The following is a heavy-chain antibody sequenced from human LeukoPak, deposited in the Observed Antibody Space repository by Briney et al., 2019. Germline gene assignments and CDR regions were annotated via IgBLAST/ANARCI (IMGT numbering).Heavy chain of an antibody. D-gene: IGHD6-19*01. CDR3: ARAGAVRDHGMDV. CDR1: GYTFTSYY. J-gene: IGHJ6*02. V-gene: IGHV1-46*01. CDR2: INPSGGST. Sequence: ASVKVSCKASGYTFTSYYMHWVRQAPGQGLEWMGIINPSGGSTSYAQRFQGRVTMTRDTSTSTVYMELSSLRSEDTAVYYCARAGAVRDHGMDVWGQGTTVTVSS.